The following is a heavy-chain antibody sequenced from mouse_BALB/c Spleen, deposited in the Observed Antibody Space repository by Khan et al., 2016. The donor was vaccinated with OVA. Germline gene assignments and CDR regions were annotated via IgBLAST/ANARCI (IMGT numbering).Heavy chain of an antibody. CDR3: ESQLGHAMDY. Sequence: VQLQQSGPELVKPGASVKISCKASGYSFTGYYMHWVKQSHVKSLEWIGRINPYNGATSYNQNFKDKASLTVDKSSSTAYMELHILTSEDSAVYYCESQLGHAMDYWGQGTSVTVSS. J-gene: IGHJ4*01. CDR2: INPYNGAT. CDR1: GYSFTGYY. V-gene: IGHV1-31*01. D-gene: IGHD3-1*01.